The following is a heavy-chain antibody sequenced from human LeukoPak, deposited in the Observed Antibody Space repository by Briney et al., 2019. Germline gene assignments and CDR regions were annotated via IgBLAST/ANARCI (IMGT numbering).Heavy chain of an antibody. D-gene: IGHD6-13*01. Sequence: GGSLRLSCAASGFTVSSNYMSWVRQAPGKGLEWVSVIYSGGSTYHADSVKGRFTISRDNSKNTLYLQMNSLRAEDTAVYYCARGIAAAHDAFDIWGQGTMVTVSS. V-gene: IGHV3-66*01. J-gene: IGHJ3*02. CDR1: GFTVSSNY. CDR2: IYSGGST. CDR3: ARGIAAAHDAFDI.